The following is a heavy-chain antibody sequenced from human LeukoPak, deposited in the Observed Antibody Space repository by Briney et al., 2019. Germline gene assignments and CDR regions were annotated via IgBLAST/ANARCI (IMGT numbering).Heavy chain of an antibody. CDR3: VKQQQLAGWAFDI. CDR1: GLTFSSYA. D-gene: IGHD6-13*01. Sequence: GGSLRLSCAASGLTFSSYAMHWVRQAPGKGLEYVSAVSSNGGSTYYADSVKGRFTISRDNSKNTLYLQMSSLRAEDTAVYYCVKQQQLAGWAFDIWGQGTMVTVSS. V-gene: IGHV3-64D*09. CDR2: VSSNGGST. J-gene: IGHJ3*02.